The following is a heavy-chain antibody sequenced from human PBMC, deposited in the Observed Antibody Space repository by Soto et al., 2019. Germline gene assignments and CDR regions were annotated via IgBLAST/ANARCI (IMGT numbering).Heavy chain of an antibody. J-gene: IGHJ3*02. CDR1: GGSISSYY. CDR3: ARVWGGAFDI. CDR2: IYYSGST. D-gene: IGHD3-10*01. V-gene: IGHV4-59*01. Sequence: ASETLSLTCTVSGGSISSYYWSWIRQPPGKGLEWIGYIYYSGSTNYNPSLKSRVTIPVDTSKNQFSLKLSSVTAADTAVYYCARVWGGAFDIWGQGTMVTVS.